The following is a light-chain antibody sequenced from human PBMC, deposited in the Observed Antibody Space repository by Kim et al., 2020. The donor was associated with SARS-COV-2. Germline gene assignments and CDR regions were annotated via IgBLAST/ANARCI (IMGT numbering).Light chain of an antibody. CDR1: QSVGTN. V-gene: IGKV3-15*01. Sequence: SPGDRATLPCRADQSVGTNLAWYQQKPGQAPRRLISDASTRATGVPRRCSGSGAGTEFTLTISSLQSEDVAVYYCQQYENLPPWTFGQGTKVDIK. J-gene: IGKJ1*01. CDR3: QQYENLPPWT. CDR2: DAS.